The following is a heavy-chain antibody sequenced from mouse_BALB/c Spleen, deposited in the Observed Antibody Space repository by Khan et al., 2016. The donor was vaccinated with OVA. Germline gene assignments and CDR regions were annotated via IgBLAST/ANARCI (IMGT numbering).Heavy chain of an antibody. V-gene: IGHV3-2*02. CDR1: GYSITSEYT. Sequence: VQLKQSGPGLVKPSQSLSLTCTVTGYSITSEYTWNWIRQFPGNKLEWMGFISYSGNTRYNPSLKSRISITRDTSKNQFFLQLNSVTSEDTATYYCERKDYYDYDPFPYWGQGTLVTVSA. D-gene: IGHD2-4*01. J-gene: IGHJ3*01. CDR3: ERKDYYDYDPFPY. CDR2: ISYSGNT.